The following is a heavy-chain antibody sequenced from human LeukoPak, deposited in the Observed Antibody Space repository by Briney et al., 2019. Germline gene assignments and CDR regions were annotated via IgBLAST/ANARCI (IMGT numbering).Heavy chain of an antibody. CDR1: GYTFSSYA. Sequence: ASVKVSCKASGYTFSSYAMNWVRQAPGQGLEYMGWINTNTGNPTYAQGFTGRFVFSLDTSVSTAYLQISSLKAEDTAIYYCASEKRGCSGKNCYVWFDPWGQGTLVTVSS. J-gene: IGHJ5*02. CDR2: INTNTGNP. CDR3: ASEKRGCSGKNCYVWFDP. V-gene: IGHV7-4-1*02. D-gene: IGHD2-2*01.